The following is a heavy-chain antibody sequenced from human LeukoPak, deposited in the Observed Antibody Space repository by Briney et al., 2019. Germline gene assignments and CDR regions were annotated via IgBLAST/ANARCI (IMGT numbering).Heavy chain of an antibody. CDR3: ARDYYDSSGYLS. Sequence: GGSLRLSCAASGFTFSSYAMHWVRQAPGKGLEWVSSISSSSSYIYYADSVKGRFTISRDNAKNSLYLQMNSLRAEDTAVYYCARDYYDSSGYLSWGQGTLVTVSS. D-gene: IGHD3-22*01. J-gene: IGHJ5*02. CDR1: GFTFSSYA. V-gene: IGHV3-21*01. CDR2: ISSSSSYI.